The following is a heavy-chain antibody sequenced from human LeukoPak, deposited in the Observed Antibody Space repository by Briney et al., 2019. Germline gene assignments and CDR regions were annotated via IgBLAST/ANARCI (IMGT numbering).Heavy chain of an antibody. CDR2: IWYDGSNK. CDR3: ARSYGGPPSYFDY. J-gene: IGHJ4*02. CDR1: GFTFSSYG. V-gene: IGHV3-33*01. Sequence: GGSLRLSCAASGFTFSSYGMHWVRQAPGKGLEWVAVIWYDGSNKYYADSVKGRFTISRDNSKNTLYLQMNSLRAEDTAVYYCARSYGGPPSYFDYWGQGTLVTVSS. D-gene: IGHD4-23*01.